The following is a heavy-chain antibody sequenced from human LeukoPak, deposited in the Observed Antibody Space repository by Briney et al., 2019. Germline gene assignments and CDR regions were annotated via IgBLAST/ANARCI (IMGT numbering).Heavy chain of an antibody. V-gene: IGHV3-23*01. Sequence: HSGGSLRLSCAASGFTFSSYAMSWVRQAPGKGLEWVSSISGNGGSTYYAVSVQGRFTISRDNSKNTLYLQMSSLKVEDTAVYYCAKNRWAARIIIDAFDIWGQGTMVTVSS. D-gene: IGHD6-6*01. J-gene: IGHJ3*02. CDR3: AKNRWAARIIIDAFDI. CDR1: GFTFSSYA. CDR2: ISGNGGST.